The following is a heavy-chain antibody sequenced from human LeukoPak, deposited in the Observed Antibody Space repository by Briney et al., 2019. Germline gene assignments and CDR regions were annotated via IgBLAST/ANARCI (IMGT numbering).Heavy chain of an antibody. CDR3: VKDDNGGIREDWFDP. Sequence: GGSLRLSCAASGFTFSSYAMSWVRQAPGKGLEWVSGISGSGGSTYYADSVKGRFTISRDNSKNTLYLQMNSLRAEDTAVHYCVKDDNGGIREDWFDPWGQGTLVTVSS. J-gene: IGHJ5*02. CDR1: GFTFSSYA. V-gene: IGHV3-23*01. D-gene: IGHD4-23*01. CDR2: ISGSGGST.